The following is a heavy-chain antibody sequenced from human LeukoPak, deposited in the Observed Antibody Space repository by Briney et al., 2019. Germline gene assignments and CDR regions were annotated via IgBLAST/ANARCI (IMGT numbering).Heavy chain of an antibody. V-gene: IGHV3-23*01. CDR3: AKDSSTYYYGSGSYGGSVDY. CDR2: ISGSGGST. D-gene: IGHD3-10*01. Sequence: GGSLRLSCAASGFTFSSYGMSWVRQAPGKGLEWVSAISGSGGSTYYADSVKGRFTISRVNSKNTLYLQMNSLRAEDTAVYYCAKDSSTYYYGSGSYGGSVDYWGQGTLVTVSS. J-gene: IGHJ4*02. CDR1: GFTFSSYG.